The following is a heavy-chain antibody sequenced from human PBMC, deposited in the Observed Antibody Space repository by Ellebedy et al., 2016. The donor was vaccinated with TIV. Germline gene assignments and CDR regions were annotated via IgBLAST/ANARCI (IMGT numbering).Heavy chain of an antibody. CDR1: GFTFSSYS. Sequence: PGGSLRLSCAASGFTFSSYSMNWVRQAPGKGLEWVSSISSSSSYIYYADSVKGRFTISRDNAKNSLYLQMNSLRAEDTAVYYCAREGGMGSSSWYVYFDYWGQGTLVTVSS. D-gene: IGHD6-13*01. J-gene: IGHJ4*02. V-gene: IGHV3-21*01. CDR2: ISSSSSYI. CDR3: AREGGMGSSSWYVYFDY.